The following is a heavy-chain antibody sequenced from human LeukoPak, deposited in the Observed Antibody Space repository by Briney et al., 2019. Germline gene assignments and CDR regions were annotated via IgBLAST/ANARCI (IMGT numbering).Heavy chain of an antibody. CDR1: GGSISSSTYY. CDR2: IYYSGST. CDR3: ARGPDDAFDI. V-gene: IGHV4-39*07. Sequence: SETLSLTCTVSGGSISSSTYYWGWVRQPPGKGLEWIGSIYYSGSTYYNPSLKSRVTMSVDTSKNQFSLKLSSVTAADTAVYYCARGPDDAFDIWGQGTMVTVSS. J-gene: IGHJ3*02.